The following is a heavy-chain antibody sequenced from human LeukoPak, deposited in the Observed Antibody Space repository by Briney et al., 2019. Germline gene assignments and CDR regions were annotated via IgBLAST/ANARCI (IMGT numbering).Heavy chain of an antibody. CDR2: IFYSGTT. Sequence: PSETLSLTCTVSGGFISSNSAYWSWIRQPPGKALEWIGNIFYSGTTYYNPSLQSRVTISVDTSKNQFSLKLSSVTAADTAVYYCARTRDGYNWVANDYWGQGTLVTVSS. CDR1: GGFISSNSAY. V-gene: IGHV4-39*07. D-gene: IGHD5-24*01. J-gene: IGHJ4*02. CDR3: ARTRDGYNWVANDY.